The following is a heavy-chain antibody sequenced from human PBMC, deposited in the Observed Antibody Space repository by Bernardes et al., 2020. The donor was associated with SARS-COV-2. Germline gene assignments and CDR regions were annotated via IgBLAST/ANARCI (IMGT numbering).Heavy chain of an antibody. Sequence: GSLRLSCAGSGFIFSISDMNWVRQAPGKGLEWVSFISSSGTTVYYADSVKGRFTVSRDNAKNSLYLQMNILRSEDTAVYYCARAAPDIAVVPAAMIYYYGMDVWGQGTTVTVSS. CDR3: ARAAPDIAVVPAAMIYYYGMDV. J-gene: IGHJ6*02. V-gene: IGHV3-48*03. CDR2: ISSSGTTV. D-gene: IGHD2-2*01. CDR1: GFIFSISD.